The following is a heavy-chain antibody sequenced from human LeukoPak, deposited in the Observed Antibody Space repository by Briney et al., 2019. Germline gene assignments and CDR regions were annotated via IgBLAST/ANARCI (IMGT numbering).Heavy chain of an antibody. V-gene: IGHV3-21*01. J-gene: IGHJ4*02. CDR1: GFTFSSYS. CDR2: ISSTSSYI. CDR3: ARGSVITLVRGVINDGYFDY. Sequence: PGGSLRLSCAASGFTFSSYSMNWVRQAPGKGLEWVSSISSTSSYIYYADSVKGRFTISRDNAKNSLYLQMNSLRAEDTAVYYCARGSVITLVRGVINDGYFDYWGQGTLVTVSS. D-gene: IGHD3-10*01.